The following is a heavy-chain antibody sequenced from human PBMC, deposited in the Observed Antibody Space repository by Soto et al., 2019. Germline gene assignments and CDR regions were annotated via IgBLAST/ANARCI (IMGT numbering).Heavy chain of an antibody. V-gene: IGHV4-59*01. J-gene: IGHJ4*02. CDR2: IYDSGSP. CDR3: ARGVRSSPPRY. D-gene: IGHD3-9*01. Sequence: PSETLSLTCTISGGSISVYYWSWIRQSPGQGLEWIGYIYDSGSPYYNPSLKTRVTISADTSKNQISLKLTSATAADTAVYFCARGVRSSPPRYWGRGTLVTV. CDR1: GGSISVYY.